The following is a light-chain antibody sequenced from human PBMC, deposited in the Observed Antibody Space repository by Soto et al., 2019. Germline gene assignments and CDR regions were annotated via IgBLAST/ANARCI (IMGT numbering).Light chain of an antibody. CDR1: KLGNKY. Sequence: SSELTQPPSVSVSPGQTASIACSGDKLGNKYASWYQQKPGQSPVLVIYQDNKRPSGIPERFSGSNSGNTATLTISGTQAMDEADYYCQAWDNRSGVFGTGTKLTVL. CDR3: QAWDNRSGV. J-gene: IGLJ1*01. CDR2: QDN. V-gene: IGLV3-1*01.